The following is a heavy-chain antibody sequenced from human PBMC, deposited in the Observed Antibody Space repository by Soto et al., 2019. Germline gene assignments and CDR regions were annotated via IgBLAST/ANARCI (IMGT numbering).Heavy chain of an antibody. CDR1: GFTFKLYT. CDR3: ARDAASSLDH. D-gene: IGHD6-13*01. J-gene: IGHJ4*02. Sequence: GGSLRLSCAASGFTFKLYTMHWVRQAPGKGLEWVSFCTPSSSSISYADSVEGPFTISSDNARNLLYLQIHNLRAEDTAVYYCARDAASSLDHWGQGTLVTVSS. V-gene: IGHV3-21*01. CDR2: CTPSSSSI.